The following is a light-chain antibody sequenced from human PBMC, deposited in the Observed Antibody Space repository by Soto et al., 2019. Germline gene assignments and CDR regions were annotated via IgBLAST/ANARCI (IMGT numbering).Light chain of an antibody. Sequence: EIVLTQSPGTLSLSPGERATLSCRASRSVNSYLAWYQQKPGQAPRLLIYGASNRATGIPARFSGSGSGTDFTLTISSLEPEDFAVYYCHQRQYWPPITFGQGKRLEIK. CDR3: HQRQYWPPIT. V-gene: IGKV3-11*01. J-gene: IGKJ5*01. CDR1: RSVNSY. CDR2: GAS.